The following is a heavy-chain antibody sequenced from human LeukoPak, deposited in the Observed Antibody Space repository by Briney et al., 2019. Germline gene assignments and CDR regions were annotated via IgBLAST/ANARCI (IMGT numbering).Heavy chain of an antibody. CDR2: IYSDGNT. CDR1: GLTFNSHS. J-gene: IGHJ1*01. D-gene: IGHD1-26*01. V-gene: IGHV3-53*01. Sequence: PGGSLRLSCVASGLTFNSHSMSWVRQAPGMGLEWVSTIYSDGNTYYPDSVKGRFTISRDGSKNTLYLQLNSLRTEDTAIYYCVREREGSNSEHWGQGTLVTVSS. CDR3: VREREGSNSEH.